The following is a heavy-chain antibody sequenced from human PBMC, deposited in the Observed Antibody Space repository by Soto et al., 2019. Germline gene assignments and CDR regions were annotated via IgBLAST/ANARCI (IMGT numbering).Heavy chain of an antibody. J-gene: IGHJ4*01. CDR3: ASVTTIWSN. Sequence: QIQVVQSGAEVKEPGASVKVSCKASGYSSSNYYTHWVRQAPGQGLEWMGIVNPNGASTNDAQRFEGRVTLTRDTSTNTGYMELSRLTSDDTSVYFCASVTTIWSNWGHGTLVTVSS. D-gene: IGHD2-21*02. CDR1: GYSSSNYY. CDR2: VNPNGAST. V-gene: IGHV1-46*01.